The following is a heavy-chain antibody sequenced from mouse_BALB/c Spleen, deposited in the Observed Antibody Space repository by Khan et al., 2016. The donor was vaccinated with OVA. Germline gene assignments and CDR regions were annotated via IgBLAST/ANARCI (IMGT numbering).Heavy chain of an antibody. CDR3: ARSGYDCGAY. J-gene: IGHJ3*01. CDR2: IYPGDGNT. CDR1: GYAFSNYL. V-gene: IGHV1-80*01. Sequence: QVQLKPSGAELVRPGSSLKISCKASGYAFSNYLMNWVRQGPGQGLEWIGPIYPGDGNTNYNGKFKDKATLPADKSSSTAYMQLSSLTSEDAEGYCGARSGYDCGAYWGQGTLVTVSA. D-gene: IGHD2-14*01.